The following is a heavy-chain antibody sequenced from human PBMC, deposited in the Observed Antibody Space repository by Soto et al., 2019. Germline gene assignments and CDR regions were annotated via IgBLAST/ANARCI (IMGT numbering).Heavy chain of an antibody. CDR1: GYTFTSYG. CDR2: ISAYNGNT. J-gene: IGHJ3*02. CDR3: AVTGSYSSYDAFDI. D-gene: IGHD1-26*01. V-gene: IGHV1-18*04. Sequence: ASVKVSCKASGYTFTSYGISWVRQAPGQGLEWMGWISAYNGNTNYAQKLQGRVTMTADTSTSTAYMELRSLRSDDTAAYYCAVTGSYSSYDAFDIWGQGTMVTVSS.